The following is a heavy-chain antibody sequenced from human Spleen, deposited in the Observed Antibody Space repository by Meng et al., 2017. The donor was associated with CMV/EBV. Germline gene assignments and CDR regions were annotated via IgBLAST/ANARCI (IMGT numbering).Heavy chain of an antibody. Sequence: GESLKISCAASGFTFYTYSMNWVRQAPGKGLEWVSVIYSGGGITYYADSVKGRFIISRDNSKNTLYLQMNSLRAEDTAIYYCAKERLWSNYFQHWGQGTLVTVSS. CDR1: GFTFYTYS. V-gene: IGHV3-23*03. D-gene: IGHD3-10*01. CDR2: IYSGGGIT. J-gene: IGHJ1*01. CDR3: AKERLWSNYFQH.